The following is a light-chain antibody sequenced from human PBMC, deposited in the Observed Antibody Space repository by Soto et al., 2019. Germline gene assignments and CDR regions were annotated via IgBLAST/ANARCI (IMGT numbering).Light chain of an antibody. CDR1: SGHSNYA. Sequence: QPVLTQSPSASASLGASVKLTCTLSSGHSNYAIAWHQQQPEKGPRYLMKLNSDGSHSTGDGVPDRFSGSKSGNTASLTISGLQAEDEADYYCCSFAGSYTFWVFGGGTKLTVL. J-gene: IGLJ3*02. CDR2: LNSDGSH. CDR3: CSFAGSYTFWV. V-gene: IGLV4-69*01.